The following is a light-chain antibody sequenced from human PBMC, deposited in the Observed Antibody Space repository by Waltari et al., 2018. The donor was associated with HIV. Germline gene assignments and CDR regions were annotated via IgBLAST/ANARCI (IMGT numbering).Light chain of an antibody. CDR2: DDG. CDR3: QVWLSFLDHPGV. V-gene: IGLV3-21*02. CDR1: TIGTQS. J-gene: IGLJ3*02. Sequence: SYVLTQPPSVSVAPGQTASIPCGGDTIGTQSVHWYQQKPGQAPVLVVYDDGGRPSGIPERISGSNSGNTATLTISRVEPGDEADYYCQVWLSFLDHPGVFGGGTKLTVL.